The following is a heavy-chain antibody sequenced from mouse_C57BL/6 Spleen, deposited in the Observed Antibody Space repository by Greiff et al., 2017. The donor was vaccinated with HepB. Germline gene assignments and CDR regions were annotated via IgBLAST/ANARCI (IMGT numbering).Heavy chain of an antibody. V-gene: IGHV3-1*01. Sequence: EVKLMESGPGMVKPSQSLSLTCTVTGYSITSGYDWHWIRHFPGNKLEWMGYISYSGSTNYNPSLKSRISITHDTSKNHFFLKLNSVTTEDTATYYCAREGYYGSSPYFDYWGQGTTLTVSS. CDR3: AREGYYGSSPYFDY. J-gene: IGHJ2*01. CDR2: ISYSGST. CDR1: GYSITSGYD. D-gene: IGHD1-1*01.